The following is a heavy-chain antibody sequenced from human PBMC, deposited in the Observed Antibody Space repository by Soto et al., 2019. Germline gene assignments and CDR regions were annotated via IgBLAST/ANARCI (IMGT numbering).Heavy chain of an antibody. CDR1: GYTFTSYG. CDR2: ISAYNGNT. J-gene: IGHJ6*03. Sequence: ASVKVSCKASGYTFTSYGISWVRQAPGQGLEWMGWISAYNGNTNYAQKLQGRVTMTTDTSTSTAYMELRSLRSDDTAVYYCARDAVITIFGVVTDYYYYYMDVWGKGTTVTVSS. CDR3: ARDAVITIFGVVTDYYYYYMDV. D-gene: IGHD3-3*01. V-gene: IGHV1-18*01.